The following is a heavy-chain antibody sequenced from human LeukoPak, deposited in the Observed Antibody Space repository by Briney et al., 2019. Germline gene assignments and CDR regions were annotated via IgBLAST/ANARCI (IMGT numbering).Heavy chain of an antibody. CDR1: GFTFNSYA. CDR2: ISGSGSTT. Sequence: GGSLRLSCAASGFTFNSYAMSWVRQAPRKGLEWVSAISGSGSTTYYADSVKGRFTMSRDNAKNSLYLQMNSLRAEDTAVYYCARDYGIVTGGMDVWGQGTTVTVSS. CDR3: ARDYGIVTGGMDV. V-gene: IGHV3-23*01. D-gene: IGHD3-9*01. J-gene: IGHJ6*02.